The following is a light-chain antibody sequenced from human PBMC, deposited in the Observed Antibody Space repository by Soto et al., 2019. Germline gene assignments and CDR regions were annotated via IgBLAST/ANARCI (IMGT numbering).Light chain of an antibody. CDR1: QSVSSN. J-gene: IGKJ4*01. Sequence: EIVMTQSPATLSVSPGERATLSCRASQSVSSNLAWYQQKPGQAPRLLIYGPSTRATGIPARFSRSGSGTEFTLTISSLQSEDFAVYYCQQYNNWPPLFGGGTKVEIK. CDR3: QQYNNWPPL. V-gene: IGKV3-15*01. CDR2: GPS.